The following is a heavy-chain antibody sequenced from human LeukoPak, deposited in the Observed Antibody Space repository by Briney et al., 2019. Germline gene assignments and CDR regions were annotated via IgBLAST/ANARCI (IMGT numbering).Heavy chain of an antibody. Sequence: GGSLRLSCAAAGFTFSSYGMHWVRQAPGKGLEWVAVIWYDGSNKYYADSVKGRFTISRDNSKNTLYLQMNSLGAEDTAVYYCARDPRLKYSGSSYYFDYWGQGTLVTVSS. V-gene: IGHV3-33*01. D-gene: IGHD1-26*01. CDR2: IWYDGSNK. J-gene: IGHJ4*02. CDR3: ARDPRLKYSGSSYYFDY. CDR1: GFTFSSYG.